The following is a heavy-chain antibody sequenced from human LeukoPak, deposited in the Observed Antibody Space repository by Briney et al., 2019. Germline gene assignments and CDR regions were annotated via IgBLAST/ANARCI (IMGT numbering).Heavy chain of an antibody. Sequence: GGSLRLSCAASGFGFSTYSMNWVRQAPGKGLEWVSYISPSSSTIYYADSVKGRFTISRDNAKNSLYLQMNSLRADDTAVYYCARRTDHFDYWGQGTLVTVSS. CDR1: GFGFSTYS. CDR3: ARRTDHFDY. J-gene: IGHJ4*02. D-gene: IGHD4-17*01. V-gene: IGHV3-48*01. CDR2: ISPSSSTI.